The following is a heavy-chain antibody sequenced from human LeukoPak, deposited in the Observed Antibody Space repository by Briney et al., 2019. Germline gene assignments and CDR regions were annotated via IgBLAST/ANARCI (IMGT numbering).Heavy chain of an antibody. D-gene: IGHD6-19*01. V-gene: IGHV3-53*01. CDR3: ARGQYSSGWYFDY. Sequence: PGGSLRLSCAASGFTVSSNDMSWVRQAPGKGLEWVSAIYSGGSTYYADSVKGRFTISRDSSKNTLYLQMNSLRAEDTAVYYCARGQYSSGWYFDYWGQGTLATVSS. CDR2: IYSGGST. J-gene: IGHJ4*02. CDR1: GFTVSSND.